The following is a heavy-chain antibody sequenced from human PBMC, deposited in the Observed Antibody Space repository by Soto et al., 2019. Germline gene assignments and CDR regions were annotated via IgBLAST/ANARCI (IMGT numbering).Heavy chain of an antibody. Sequence: SETLSLTCTVSGGSISSSSYYWGWIRQPPGKGLEWIGSIYYSGSTYYNPSLKSRVTISVDTSKNQFSLKLSSVTAADTAVYYCASQQGGDYDSSGYDYWGQGTLVTVSS. CDR3: ASQQGGDYDSSGYDY. CDR2: IYYSGST. D-gene: IGHD3-22*01. J-gene: IGHJ4*02. V-gene: IGHV4-39*01. CDR1: GGSISSSSYY.